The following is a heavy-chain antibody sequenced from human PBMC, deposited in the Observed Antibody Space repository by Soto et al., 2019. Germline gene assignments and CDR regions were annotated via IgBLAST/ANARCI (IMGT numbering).Heavy chain of an antibody. Sequence: EVQLLESGGGLVQPGGSLRLSCAASGFTFSNYAMSWVRQAPGKGLEWVSTITVITGGTFYADSVKGRFTISGDNSKNTLFLQMNSLRAEDTAVFYCAKAGGYSYGYYFDYWGQGILVTVSS. D-gene: IGHD5-18*01. CDR3: AKAGGYSYGYYFDY. V-gene: IGHV3-23*01. CDR2: ITVITGGT. CDR1: GFTFSNYA. J-gene: IGHJ4*02.